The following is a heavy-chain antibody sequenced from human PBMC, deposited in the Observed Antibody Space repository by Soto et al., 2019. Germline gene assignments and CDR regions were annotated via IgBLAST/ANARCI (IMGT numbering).Heavy chain of an antibody. V-gene: IGHV3-23*01. CDR3: AKDRVATRYYFDY. CDR2: ISGSGGST. Sequence: EVQLLESGGGLVQPGGSLRLSCAASGFTFSSYAMSWVRQAPGKGLEWVSAISGSGGSTYYADSVKGRFTISRDNSKNTLFLQMNSLRAEDTAVYYCAKDRVATRYYFDYWGQGTLVTVSS. D-gene: IGHD2-15*01. J-gene: IGHJ4*02. CDR1: GFTFSSYA.